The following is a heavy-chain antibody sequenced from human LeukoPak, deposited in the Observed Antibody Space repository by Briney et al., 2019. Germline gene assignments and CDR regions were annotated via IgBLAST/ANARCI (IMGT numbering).Heavy chain of an antibody. Sequence: SSETLSLTCTVSGGSISSGSYYWSWIRQPAGKGLEWIGRIYTSGSTNYNPSLKSRVTISVDTSKNQFSLKLSSVTAADTAVYYCARGLLAAAGRYYYYYYYMDVWGKGTTVTVSS. CDR1: GGSISSGSYY. J-gene: IGHJ6*03. CDR2: IYTSGST. V-gene: IGHV4-61*02. D-gene: IGHD6-13*01. CDR3: ARGLLAAAGRYYYYYYYMDV.